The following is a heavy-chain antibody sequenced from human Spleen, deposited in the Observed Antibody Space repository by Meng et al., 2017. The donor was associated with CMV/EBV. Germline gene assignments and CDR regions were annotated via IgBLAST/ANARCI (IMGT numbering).Heavy chain of an antibody. J-gene: IGHJ5*02. D-gene: IGHD3-3*01. CDR2: LRHRGST. CDR1: GGSVNNYY. CDR3: ARAQPYYDFWSGYYGGFDP. V-gene: IGHV4-59*02. Sequence: GSLRLSCAFSGGSVNNYYWSWIRQPPGRGLEWIGSLRHRGSTNYNPSLKSRVTISVDTSKNQFSLKLSSVTAADTAVYYCARAQPYYDFWSGYYGGFDPWGQGTLVTVSS.